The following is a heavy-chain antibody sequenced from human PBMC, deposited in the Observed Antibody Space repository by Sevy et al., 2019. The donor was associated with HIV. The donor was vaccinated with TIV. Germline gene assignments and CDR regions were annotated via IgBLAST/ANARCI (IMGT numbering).Heavy chain of an antibody. D-gene: IGHD3-3*01. CDR3: AKLYYDFWSGYYPHTFDF. CDR1: GFTFSNYA. CDR2: ISGSGDST. V-gene: IGHV3-23*01. J-gene: IGHJ3*01. Sequence: GGSLRPSCAASGFTFSNYAMSWVRQAPGKGLEWVSDISGSGDSTYYADSVKGRFTISRDNSKNTLYLQMSSLRADDRAVYYCAKLYYDFWSGYYPHTFDFWGQGTMVTVSS.